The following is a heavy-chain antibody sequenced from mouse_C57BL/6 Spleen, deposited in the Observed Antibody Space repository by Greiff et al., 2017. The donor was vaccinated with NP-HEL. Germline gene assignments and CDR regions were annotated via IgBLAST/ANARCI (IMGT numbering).Heavy chain of an antibody. CDR2: ISYDGSN. J-gene: IGHJ2*01. Sequence: EVKLQESGPGLVKPSQSLSLTCSVTGYSITSGYYWNWIRQFPGNKLEWMGYISYDGSNNYNPSLKNRISITRDTSKNQFFLKLNSVTTEDTATYYCARDLYYYGSSYGYWGQGTTLTVSS. CDR3: ARDLYYYGSSYGY. CDR1: GYSITSGYY. D-gene: IGHD1-1*01. V-gene: IGHV3-6*01.